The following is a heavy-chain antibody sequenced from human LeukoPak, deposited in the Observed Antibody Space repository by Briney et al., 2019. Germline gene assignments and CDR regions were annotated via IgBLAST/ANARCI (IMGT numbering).Heavy chain of an antibody. J-gene: IGHJ4*02. V-gene: IGHV4-39*01. CDR3: ARHEYYYDSYFGY. CDR1: GGSISSSSYY. D-gene: IGHD3-22*01. Sequence: PSETLSLTCTVSGGSISSSSYYWGWIRQPPGKGLEWIGSIYYSGSTYYNPSLKSRVTISVDTSKNQFSLKLSSVTAADTAVYYCARHEYYYDSYFGYWGQGTLVTVSS. CDR2: IYYSGST.